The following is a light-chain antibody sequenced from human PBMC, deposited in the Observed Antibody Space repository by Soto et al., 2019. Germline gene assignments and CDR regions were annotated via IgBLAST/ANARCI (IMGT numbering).Light chain of an antibody. CDR2: DAS. V-gene: IGKV1-5*01. J-gene: IGKJ1*01. CDR3: QQYKSYSQT. Sequence: DIQMTQSPSTLTASVGVRVTITCRASQSISNRLAWYQQKPGKAPKVLIYDASSLESGVPSRFSGSGSGTEFTLTISSLQPDDFATYYCQQYKSYSQTFGQGAKVDIK. CDR1: QSISNR.